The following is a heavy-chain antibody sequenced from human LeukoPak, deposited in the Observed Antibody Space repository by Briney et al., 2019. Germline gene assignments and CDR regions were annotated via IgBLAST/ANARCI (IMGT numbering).Heavy chain of an antibody. CDR3: ARPRRYSSSWYGPFDY. J-gene: IGHJ4*02. D-gene: IGHD6-13*01. CDR1: GGSFSGYY. Sequence: SETLSLTCAVYGGSFSGYYWSWIRQPPGKGLEWIGEINHSGSTNYNPSLKSRVTISVDTSKNQFSLKLSSVIAADTAVYYCARPRRYSSSWYGPFDYWGQGTLVTVSS. CDR2: INHSGST. V-gene: IGHV4-34*01.